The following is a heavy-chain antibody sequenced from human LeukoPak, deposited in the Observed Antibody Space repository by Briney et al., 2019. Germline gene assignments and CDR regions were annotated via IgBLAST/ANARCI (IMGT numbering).Heavy chain of an antibody. V-gene: IGHV4-59*01. CDR3: ARGQVYFDY. J-gene: IGHJ4*02. CDR1: GASISSYY. CDR2: IYYSGYT. Sequence: PSETLSLTCTVSGASISSYYWSWIRQPPGKGLEYIGYIYYSGYTTYNPSLKSRGTISLDTSRNKFSLKLTSVTAADTAVYYCARGQVYFDYWGQGALVTVSS.